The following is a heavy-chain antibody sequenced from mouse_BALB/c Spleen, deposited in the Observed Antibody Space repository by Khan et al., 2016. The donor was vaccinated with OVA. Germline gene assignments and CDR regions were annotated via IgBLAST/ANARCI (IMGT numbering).Heavy chain of an antibody. V-gene: IGHV5-17*02. J-gene: IGHJ4*01. CDR2: ISSGSSTI. D-gene: IGHD2-1*01. CDR1: GFTFSSFG. Sequence: EVELVESGGGLVQPGGSRKLSCAASGFTFSSFGMHWVRQAPERGLEWVAYISSGSSTIYYADTMKGRFTISRDNPKNTLFLQMTSLRSDDTAMYYCATYGNFYAMDYWGQGTSVTVSS. CDR3: ATYGNFYAMDY.